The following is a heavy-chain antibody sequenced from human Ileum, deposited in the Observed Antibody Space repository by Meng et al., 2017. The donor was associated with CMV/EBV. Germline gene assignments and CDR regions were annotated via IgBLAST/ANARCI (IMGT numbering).Heavy chain of an antibody. J-gene: IGHJ4*02. CDR2: ISGSGGSK. V-gene: IGHV3-NL1*01. Sequence: QESVSRISGSGGSKNHADSSRDNSKNTLYLQMNSLRAEDTAVYYCAKDHDGYYDSSGHRLHDFDYWGQGTLVTVSS. CDR3: AKDHDGYYDSSGHRLHDFDY. D-gene: IGHD3-22*01.